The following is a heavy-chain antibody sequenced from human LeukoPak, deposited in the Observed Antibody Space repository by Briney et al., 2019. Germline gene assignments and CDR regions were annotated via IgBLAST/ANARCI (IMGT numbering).Heavy chain of an antibody. CDR2: IGSSGSTV. D-gene: IGHD2/OR15-2a*01. CDR3: ARDTPLYADSPDAFDI. Sequence: GGSLRLSCAASGFIFSSSEMNWVRQAPGKGLEWVSYIGSSGSTVYYADSVKGRFTTSRDNAKNSLYLQMNSLRDEDTAVYYCARDTPLYADSPDAFDIWGQGTMVTVSS. V-gene: IGHV3-48*03. CDR1: GFIFSSSE. J-gene: IGHJ3*02.